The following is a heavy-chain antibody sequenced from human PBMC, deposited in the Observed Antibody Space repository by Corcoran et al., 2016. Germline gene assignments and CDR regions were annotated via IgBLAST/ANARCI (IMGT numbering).Heavy chain of an antibody. CDR1: GFTFSSYG. CDR2: ISYDGSNK. V-gene: IGHV3-30*18. D-gene: IGHD1-1*01. Sequence: QVQLVESGGGVVQPGRSLRLSCAASGFTFSSYGMHWVRQAPGKGLEWVAVISYDGSNKYYADSVKGRFTISRDNSKNTLYLQMNSLRAEDTAVYYCAKARSSSTHYYYYGMDVWGQGTTVTVSS. J-gene: IGHJ6*02. CDR3: AKARSSSTHYYYYGMDV.